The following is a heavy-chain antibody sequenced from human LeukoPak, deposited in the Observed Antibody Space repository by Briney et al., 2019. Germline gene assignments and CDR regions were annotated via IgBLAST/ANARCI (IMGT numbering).Heavy chain of an antibody. D-gene: IGHD3-9*01. J-gene: IGHJ6*02. Sequence: ASVKVSCKASGYTFTSYAMHWVRQAPGQRPEWMGWINAGNANTKYSQKFQGRVTITRDTSASTGYMELRSLSSEDTAVYYCARDQPPYYDILTGHQTYYYYGMDVWGQGTTVTVSS. CDR1: GYTFTSYA. V-gene: IGHV1-3*01. CDR2: INAGNANT. CDR3: ARDQPPYYDILTGHQTYYYYGMDV.